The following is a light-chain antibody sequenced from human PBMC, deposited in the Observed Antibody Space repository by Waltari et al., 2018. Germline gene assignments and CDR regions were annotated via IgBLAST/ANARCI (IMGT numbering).Light chain of an antibody. CDR3: QKYGSSPRT. CDR1: QSVSSSY. V-gene: IGKV3-20*01. J-gene: IGKJ1*01. Sequence: EIVLTQSPGTLSLSPGERATLSCRASQSVSSSYLAWYQQKPGQAPRLLISAASSRATGIADRFSGRGSGTDVTLTISRLEPEDFAVYYCQKYGSSPRTFGQGNKVEIK. CDR2: AAS.